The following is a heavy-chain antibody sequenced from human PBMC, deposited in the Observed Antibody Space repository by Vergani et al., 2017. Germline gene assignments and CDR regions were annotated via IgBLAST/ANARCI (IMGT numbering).Heavy chain of an antibody. CDR3: ARERAYDGDYFVEQGNWFDP. J-gene: IGHJ5*02. V-gene: IGHV4-59*01. CDR1: GGSISSYY. CDR2: IYYSGST. D-gene: IGHD4-17*01. Sequence: QVQLQESGPGLVKPSETLSLTCTVSGGSISSYYWSWIRQPPGKGLEWIGYIYYSGSTNYNPSLKSRVTISVDTSKNQFSLKLSSVTAADTAVYYCARERAYDGDYFVEQGNWFDPWGQGTLVTVSS.